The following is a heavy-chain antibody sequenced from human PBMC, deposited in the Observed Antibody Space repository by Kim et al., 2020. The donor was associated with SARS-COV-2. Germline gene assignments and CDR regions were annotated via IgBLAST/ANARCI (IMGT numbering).Heavy chain of an antibody. CDR2: ISAYNGNT. CDR1: GYTFTSYG. Sequence: ASVKVSCKASGYTFTSYGISWVRQAPGQGLEWMGWISAYNGNTNYAQKLQGRVTMTTDTSTSTAYMELRSLRSDDTAVYYCARVAGEATWIQLWPPYGMDVWGQGTTVTVSS. CDR3: ARVAGEATWIQLWPPYGMDV. J-gene: IGHJ6*02. V-gene: IGHV1-18*01. D-gene: IGHD5-18*01.